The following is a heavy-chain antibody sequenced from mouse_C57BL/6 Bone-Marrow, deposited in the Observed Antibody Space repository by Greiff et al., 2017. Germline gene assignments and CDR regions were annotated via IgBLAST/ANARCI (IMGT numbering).Heavy chain of an antibody. CDR2: IYPSDSET. D-gene: IGHD2-12*01. Sequence: QVQLQQPGAELVRPGSSVKLSCKASGYTFTSYWMDWVKQRPGQGLEWIGNIYPSDSETHYNQKFKDKATLTVDKSSSTAYMQLSSLTSEDSAVYYCANDYKGAMDYWGQGTSVTVSS. CDR1: GYTFTSYW. J-gene: IGHJ4*01. V-gene: IGHV1-61*01. CDR3: ANDYKGAMDY.